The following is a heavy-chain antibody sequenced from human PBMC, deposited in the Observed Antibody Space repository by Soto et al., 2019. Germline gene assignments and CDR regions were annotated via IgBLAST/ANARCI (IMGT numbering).Heavy chain of an antibody. D-gene: IGHD5-18*01. J-gene: IGHJ4*02. CDR2: ISYDGRNK. Sequence: GGSLRIYCATSGFTFSSYGLHCLRQAPGKGLEWVAVISYDGRNKYSADSVKGRFTISRDNSRNTVYLQVNSLRVEDTAVYYCAKDKDTYGSDYYFDYWGQGT. CDR3: AKDKDTYGSDYYFDY. CDR1: GFTFSSYG. V-gene: IGHV3-30*18.